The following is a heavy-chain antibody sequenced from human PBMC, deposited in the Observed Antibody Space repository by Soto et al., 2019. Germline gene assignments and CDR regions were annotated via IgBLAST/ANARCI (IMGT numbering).Heavy chain of an antibody. J-gene: IGHJ6*02. V-gene: IGHV3-23*01. CDR3: ARYIPGVRYYGMDV. CDR1: GFTFSSYA. CDR2: IGESGTPT. D-gene: IGHD2-2*01. Sequence: EVQLLESGGGLVQPGGSLRLSCAASGFTFSSYAMKWVRQAPGKGLEWVSLIGESGTPTYYADSVKGRFTISRDNSGDTLFVEMYSLRAEATAVYYCARYIPGVRYYGMDVWGQGTTVTVSS.